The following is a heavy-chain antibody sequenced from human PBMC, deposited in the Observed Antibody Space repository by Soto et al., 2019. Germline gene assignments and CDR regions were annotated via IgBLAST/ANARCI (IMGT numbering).Heavy chain of an antibody. V-gene: IGHV4-59*01. CDR3: ARLEDWFDP. CDR1: GGSISSYY. J-gene: IGHJ5*02. D-gene: IGHD1-1*01. CDR2: IYYSGST. Sequence: SETLSLTCTVSGGSISSYYWSWIRQPPGKGLEWIGYIYYSGSTNYNPSLKSRVTISVDTSKNQFSLKLSSVTAADTAVYYCARLEDWFDPWGQGTLVTVSS.